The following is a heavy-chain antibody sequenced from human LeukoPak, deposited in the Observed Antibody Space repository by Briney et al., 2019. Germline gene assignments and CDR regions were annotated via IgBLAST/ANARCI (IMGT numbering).Heavy chain of an antibody. D-gene: IGHD2-2*01. CDR2: INHSGST. CDR1: GGSFSGYY. Sequence: KPSETLSLTCAVYGGSFSGYYWSWIRQPPGKGLEWIGEINHSGSTNYNPSLKSRVTISVDTSKNQFSLKLSSVTAADTAVYYCARFGRYCSSTSCYRRYYFDYWGQGTLVTVSS. CDR3: ARFGRYCSSTSCYRRYYFDY. J-gene: IGHJ4*02. V-gene: IGHV4-34*01.